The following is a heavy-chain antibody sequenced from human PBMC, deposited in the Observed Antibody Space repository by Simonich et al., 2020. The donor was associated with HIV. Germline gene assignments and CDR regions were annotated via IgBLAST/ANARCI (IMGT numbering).Heavy chain of an antibody. D-gene: IGHD3-9*01. CDR3: ARADWESDLHWYFDL. Sequence: QVQLQQWGAGLLKPSETLSLTCAVYGGSLSGSYWSWIRQPPGKGLEWVGEISHSESTNHNPSLNSRVTISVDTSKNQFSLNLTSVTAADTAVYYCARADWESDLHWYFDLWGRGILVTVSS. V-gene: IGHV4-34*01. J-gene: IGHJ2*01. CDR2: ISHSEST. CDR1: GGSLSGSY.